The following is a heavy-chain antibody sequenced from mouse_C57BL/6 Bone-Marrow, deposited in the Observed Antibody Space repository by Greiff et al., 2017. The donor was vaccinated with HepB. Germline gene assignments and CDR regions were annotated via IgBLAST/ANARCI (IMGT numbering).Heavy chain of an antibody. D-gene: IGHD1-1*01. CDR2: INPGSGGT. J-gene: IGHJ3*01. CDR1: GYAFTNYL. CDR3: ARHGYYYGSSYAWFAY. Sequence: QVQLKESGAELVRPGTSVKVSCKASGYAFTNYLIEWVKQRPGQGLEWIGVINPGSGGTNYNEKFKGKATLTADKSSSTAYMQLSSLTSEDSAVYFCARHGYYYGSSYAWFAYWGQGTLVTVSA. V-gene: IGHV1-54*01.